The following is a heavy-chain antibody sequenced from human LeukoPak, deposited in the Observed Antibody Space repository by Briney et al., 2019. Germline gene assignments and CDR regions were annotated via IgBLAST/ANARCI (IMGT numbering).Heavy chain of an antibody. CDR3: ARGSITMVRGVMGLYYYYNGMDV. CDR2: IIPIFGTA. Sequence: ASVKVSCKASGGTFSSYAISWVRQAPGQGLEWMGGIIPIFGTANYAQKFQGRVTITADESTSTAYMELSSLRSEDTAVYYCARGSITMVRGVMGLYYYYNGMDVWGQGTTVTVSS. J-gene: IGHJ6*02. CDR1: GGTFSSYA. D-gene: IGHD3-10*01. V-gene: IGHV1-69*13.